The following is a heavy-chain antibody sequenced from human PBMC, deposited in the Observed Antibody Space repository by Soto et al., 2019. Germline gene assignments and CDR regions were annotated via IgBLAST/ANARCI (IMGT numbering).Heavy chain of an antibody. CDR3: AKCPYGDYPSVYDY. V-gene: IGHV3-30*18. J-gene: IGHJ4*02. D-gene: IGHD4-17*01. CDR1: GFTFSSYG. Sequence: QVPLVESGGGVVQPGRSLRLSCAASGFTFSSYGMHWVRQAPGKGLEWVAVISYDGSNKYYADSVKGRFTISRDNSKNTLYLQMNSLRAEDTAVYYCAKCPYGDYPSVYDYWGQGTLVTVSS. CDR2: ISYDGSNK.